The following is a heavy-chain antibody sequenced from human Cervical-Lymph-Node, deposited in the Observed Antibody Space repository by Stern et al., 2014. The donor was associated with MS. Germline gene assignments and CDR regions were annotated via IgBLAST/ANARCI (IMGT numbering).Heavy chain of an antibody. Sequence: VQLVESGGGVVQPGRALRLSCAASGFTFSHYALHWVRQAPGKGLEWVALISYDGRNAAYADSVQGRFTISRDNSRNTVFLQMDSLRVEDTALYYCAKVAVTTINFYFDYWGQGTLVTVSS. V-gene: IGHV3-30*18. CDR2: ISYDGRNA. J-gene: IGHJ4*02. CDR3: AKVAVTTINFYFDY. CDR1: GFTFSHYA. D-gene: IGHD4-17*01.